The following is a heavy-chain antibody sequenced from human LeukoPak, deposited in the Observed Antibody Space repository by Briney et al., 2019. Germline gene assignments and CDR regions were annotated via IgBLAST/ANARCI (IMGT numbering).Heavy chain of an antibody. D-gene: IGHD3-10*01. Sequence: ASVKVSCKASGYTFTSYGISWVRQAPGQGLEWMGWISAYNGNTNYAQKLQGRVTMTTDTSTSTAYMELRSLRSDDTAVYYCARGRDYYGSGSLYYYYYVDVWGKGTTVTISS. J-gene: IGHJ6*03. CDR1: GYTFTSYG. V-gene: IGHV1-18*01. CDR2: ISAYNGNT. CDR3: ARGRDYYGSGSLYYYYYVDV.